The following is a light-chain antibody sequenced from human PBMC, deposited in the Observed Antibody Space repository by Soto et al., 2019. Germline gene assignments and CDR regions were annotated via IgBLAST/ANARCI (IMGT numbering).Light chain of an antibody. V-gene: IGKV3-11*01. J-gene: IGKJ1*01. CDR1: QSVSSL. CDR3: QQRSNRPGT. Sequence: EIVLTQSPATLSLSPGERATLSCRASQSVSSLLAWYQQKPGQAPRLLIYDASSRATGIPARFSGSGSGTDFTLTISSLEPEDFAVYYCQQRSNRPGTFGQGTKVEIK. CDR2: DAS.